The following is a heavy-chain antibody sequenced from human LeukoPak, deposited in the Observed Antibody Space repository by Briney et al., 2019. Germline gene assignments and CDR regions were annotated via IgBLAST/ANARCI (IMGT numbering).Heavy chain of an antibody. Sequence: SVKVSCKTSGGTLSRYAISWVRQAPGQGLEWMGEIIPIFGTANYAQRFQGRVTITADESTSTAYVELSSLQSEDTAVYYCARIHDYVWGSYRLPGAFDIWGQGTMVTVSS. CDR2: IIPIFGTA. D-gene: IGHD3-16*02. J-gene: IGHJ3*02. CDR3: ARIHDYVWGSYRLPGAFDI. CDR1: GGTLSRYA. V-gene: IGHV1-69*13.